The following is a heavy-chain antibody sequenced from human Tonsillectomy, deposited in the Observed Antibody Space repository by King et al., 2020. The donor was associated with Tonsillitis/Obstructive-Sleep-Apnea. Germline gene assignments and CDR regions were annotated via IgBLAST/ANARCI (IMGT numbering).Heavy chain of an antibody. CDR1: GFTFSSYG. V-gene: IGHV3-33*01. CDR3: ARGRMGYSDAFDI. CDR2: RLYDGSNK. Sequence: VQLVESGGGVVQPGRSLRLSCAASGFTFSSYGMHWVRQAPGKGLEWVAVRLYDGSNKYYADSVKGRFTLSRDNSKNTLYLQMNSLRAEDTAVYYCARGRMGYSDAFDIWGQGTMVTVSS. J-gene: IGHJ3*02. D-gene: IGHD5-12*01.